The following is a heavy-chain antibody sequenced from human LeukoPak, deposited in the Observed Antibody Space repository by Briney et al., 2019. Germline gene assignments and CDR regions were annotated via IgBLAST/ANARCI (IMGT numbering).Heavy chain of an antibody. D-gene: IGHD3-10*01. CDR3: ARGKRFGWFDP. CDR1: GGSISRYY. CDR2: IYYSGST. J-gene: IGHJ5*02. V-gene: IGHV4-59*01. Sequence: RSSETLSLTCAVSGGSISRYYWSWIRQPPGKGLEWIGYIYYSGSTKYNPSLKSRVTISVDTSKNQFSLKLSSVTAADTAVYYCARGKRFGWFDPWGQGTLVTVSS.